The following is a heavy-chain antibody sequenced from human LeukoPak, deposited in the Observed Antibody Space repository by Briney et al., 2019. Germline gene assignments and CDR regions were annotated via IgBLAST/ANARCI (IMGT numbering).Heavy chain of an antibody. D-gene: IGHD3-10*01. V-gene: IGHV3-23*01. Sequence: GGSLRLSCAASGFTFSSYAMSWVRQAPGKGLEWVSAISGSGGSTYYADSVKGRFTISRDNSKNTLYLQMNSLRAEDTAVYYCAKDAGSGSYYTSVYDPWGQGTLVTVSS. J-gene: IGHJ5*02. CDR2: ISGSGGST. CDR3: AKDAGSGSYYTSVYDP. CDR1: GFTFSSYA.